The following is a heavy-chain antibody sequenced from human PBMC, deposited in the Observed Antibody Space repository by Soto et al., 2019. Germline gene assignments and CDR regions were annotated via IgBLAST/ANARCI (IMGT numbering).Heavy chain of an antibody. Sequence: GGSLRLSCAASGFSFTNFWMSWVRQAPGKGLEWVANIKPDGFEKDYVDSVKGRFTISRDNAKSSLNLQMNSLRAEDTAIYYCTRARDFYNGGWYSDYFDYWGQGAPVTVSS. CDR1: GFSFTNFW. D-gene: IGHD6-19*01. CDR3: TRARDFYNGGWYSDYFDY. J-gene: IGHJ4*02. V-gene: IGHV3-7*01. CDR2: IKPDGFEK.